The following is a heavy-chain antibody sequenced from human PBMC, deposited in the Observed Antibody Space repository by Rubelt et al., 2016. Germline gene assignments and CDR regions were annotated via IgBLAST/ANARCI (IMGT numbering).Heavy chain of an antibody. CDR1: GGSISSSSYY. J-gene: IGHJ4*02. CDR2: INHSGST. V-gene: IGHV4-39*07. D-gene: IGHD5-18*01. Sequence: QLQLHESGPGLVKPSETLSLTCTVSGGSISSSSYYWGWIRQPPGKGLEWIGEINHSGSTNYNPSLKCGFSVSVATSKNQFSLKLSFVTAADTAVYYCARGPPNSDTAMVTAPIDYWGQGTLVTVSS. CDR3: ARGPPNSDTAMVTAPIDY.